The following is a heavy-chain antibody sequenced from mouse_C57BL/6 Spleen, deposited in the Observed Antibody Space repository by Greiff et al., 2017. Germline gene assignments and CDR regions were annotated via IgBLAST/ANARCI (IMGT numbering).Heavy chain of an antibody. J-gene: IGHJ4*01. CDR3: ARKGDDFYAMDY. V-gene: IGHV2-2*01. CDR2: IWSGGST. Sequence: VQRVESGPGLVQPSQSLSITCTVSGFSLTSYGVHWVRQSPGKGLEWLGVIWSGGSTDYNAAFISRLSISKDNSKSQVFFKMNSLQADDTAIYYCARKGDDFYAMDYWGQGTSVTVSS. CDR1: GFSLTSYG.